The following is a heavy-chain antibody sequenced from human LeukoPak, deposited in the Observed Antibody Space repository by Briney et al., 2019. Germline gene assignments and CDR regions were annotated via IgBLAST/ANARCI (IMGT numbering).Heavy chain of an antibody. J-gene: IGHJ3*02. CDR3: AKDRDYYGPDAFDI. CDR1: GFTFSSYW. CDR2: IKQDGSEK. D-gene: IGHD3-10*01. Sequence: GGSLRLSCAASGFTFSSYWMSWVRQAPGKGLEWVANIKQDGSEKYYVDSVKGRFTISRDNAKNSLYLQMNSLRAEDTAVYYCAKDRDYYGPDAFDIWGQGTMVTVSS. V-gene: IGHV3-7*01.